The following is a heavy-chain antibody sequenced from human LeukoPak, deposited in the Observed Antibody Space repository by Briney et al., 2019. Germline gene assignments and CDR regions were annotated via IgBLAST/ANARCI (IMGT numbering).Heavy chain of an antibody. V-gene: IGHV3-33*06. CDR3: AKDRIAAAGIFDY. CDR2: IWYDGSNK. CDR1: GFTFSSYG. Sequence: PGGSLRLSCGASGFTFSSYGMHWVRQAPGKGLEWVAVIWYDGSNKYYADSVKGRFTISRDNSKNTLYLQMNSLRAEDTAVYYCAKDRIAAAGIFDYWGQGTLVTVSS. J-gene: IGHJ4*02. D-gene: IGHD6-13*01.